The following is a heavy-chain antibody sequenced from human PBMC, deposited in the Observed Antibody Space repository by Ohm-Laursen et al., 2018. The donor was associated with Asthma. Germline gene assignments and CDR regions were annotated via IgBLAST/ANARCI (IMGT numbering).Heavy chain of an antibody. V-gene: IGHV3-7*01. CDR1: GFTFRNHW. Sequence: SLRLSCTAFGFTFRNHWMSWIRQAPGKGLEWVAEITDGGSTTYYVDSVKGRFTISRDSAKNLVFLQMNSLRAEDTAVYYCASVAAGWGQGTRVTVSS. CDR3: ASVAAG. J-gene: IGHJ4*02. CDR2: ITDGGSTT. D-gene: IGHD6-19*01.